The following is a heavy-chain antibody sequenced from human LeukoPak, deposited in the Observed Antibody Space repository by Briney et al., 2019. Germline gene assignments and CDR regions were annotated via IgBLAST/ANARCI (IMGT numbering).Heavy chain of an antibody. Sequence: PGGSLRLSCAASGFTFSSYWMHWVRQAPGKGLVWVSRIYSDGSRTRYADSVKGRFTISRDNSKNTLYLQMNSLRAEDTAVYYCAKEITTWLGPYYFDYWGQGTLVTVSS. D-gene: IGHD6-19*01. CDR3: AKEITTWLGPYYFDY. CDR1: GFTFSSYW. CDR2: IYSDGSRT. J-gene: IGHJ4*02. V-gene: IGHV3-74*01.